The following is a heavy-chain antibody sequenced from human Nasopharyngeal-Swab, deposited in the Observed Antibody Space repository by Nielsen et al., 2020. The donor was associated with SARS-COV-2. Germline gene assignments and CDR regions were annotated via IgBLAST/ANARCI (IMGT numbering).Heavy chain of an antibody. J-gene: IGHJ6*02. CDR3: ARDQGSSWYTSYYYYGMDV. D-gene: IGHD6-13*01. CDR1: GFTFSSYA. Sequence: GESLKISCAASGFTFSSYAMHWVRQAPGKGLEWVAVISYDGSKKYYADSVKGRFTISRDNSKNTLYLQMNSLRAEDTAVYYCARDQGSSWYTSYYYYGMDVWGQGTTLTVSS. V-gene: IGHV3-30-3*01. CDR2: ISYDGSKK.